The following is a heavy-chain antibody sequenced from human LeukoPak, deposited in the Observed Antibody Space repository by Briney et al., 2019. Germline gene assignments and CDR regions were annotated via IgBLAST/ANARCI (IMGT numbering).Heavy chain of an antibody. CDR1: GYSISSSYS. D-gene: IGHD5-12*01. J-gene: IGHJ4*02. Sequence: SETLSLTCTVSGYSISSSYSWGWIRQPPENGLEWIGSIHHSGSTDYNPSLKSRVTISVDTSKNQFSLKLSSVTAADTAVYYCARRSGYDLLDYWGQGTLVTVSS. CDR3: ARRSGYDLLDY. CDR2: IHHSGST. V-gene: IGHV4-38-2*02.